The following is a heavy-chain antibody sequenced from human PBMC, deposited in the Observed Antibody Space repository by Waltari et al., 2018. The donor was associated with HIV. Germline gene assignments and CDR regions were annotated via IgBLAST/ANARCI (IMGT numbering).Heavy chain of an antibody. CDR1: GFPFSSYD. CDR2: ISSSGSTI. Sequence: EVQLVESGGGLVQPGGSLRNNWAASGFPFSSYDMNWVRQAPGKGLEWVSYISSSGSTIYYADSVKGRFTISRDNAKNSLYLQMNSLRAEDTAVYYCASWWDAFDIWGQGTMVTVSS. D-gene: IGHD2-8*02. CDR3: ASWWDAFDI. J-gene: IGHJ3*02. V-gene: IGHV3-48*03.